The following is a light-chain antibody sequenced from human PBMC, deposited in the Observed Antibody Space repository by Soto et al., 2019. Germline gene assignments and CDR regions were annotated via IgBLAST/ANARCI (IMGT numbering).Light chain of an antibody. CDR1: QSVSSGS. V-gene: IGKV3-20*01. CDR3: QQYGSSPYT. J-gene: IGKJ2*01. CDR2: GAS. Sequence: EIVLTQSPGTLSLSPGERATLSCRASQSVSSGSLAWFQQKPGKAPRLLIYGASSRATGIPDRFTGSGSGTDFSLTISRLEPEDFAVYYCQQYGSSPYTFGQGTKLEIK.